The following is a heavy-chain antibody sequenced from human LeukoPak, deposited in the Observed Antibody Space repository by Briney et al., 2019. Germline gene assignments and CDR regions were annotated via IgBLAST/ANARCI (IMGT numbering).Heavy chain of an antibody. Sequence: ASLYICCKASGYTFTSYGISWVRHAPGQGLEWRGGISAYNGNTNSAQKLQGRVTMTTDTSTSTDYLEMRSLRSDDTAVYYCARALYDFWSGYWFSAFDIWGQGTMVTVSS. CDR1: GYTFTSYG. CDR3: ARALYDFWSGYWFSAFDI. V-gene: IGHV1-18*01. J-gene: IGHJ3*02. CDR2: ISAYNGNT. D-gene: IGHD3-3*01.